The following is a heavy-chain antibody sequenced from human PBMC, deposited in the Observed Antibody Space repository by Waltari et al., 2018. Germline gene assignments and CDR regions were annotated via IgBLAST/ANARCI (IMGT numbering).Heavy chain of an antibody. Sequence: VQLVESGGGLVQPGGSLRLSCAASGFTFSSYSMNWVRQHPGKGLEWIGYIYYSGSTYYNPSLKSRVTISVDTSKNQFSLKLSSVTAADTAVYYCARVPPGLGYMDVWGKGTTVTVSS. CDR2: IYYSGST. CDR1: GFTFSSYS. V-gene: IGHV4-31*02. D-gene: IGHD1-1*01. J-gene: IGHJ6*03. CDR3: ARVPPGLGYMDV.